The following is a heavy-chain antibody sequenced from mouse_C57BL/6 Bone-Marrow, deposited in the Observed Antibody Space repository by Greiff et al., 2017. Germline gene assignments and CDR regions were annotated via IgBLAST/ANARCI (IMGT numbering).Heavy chain of an antibody. Sequence: VQLQQSGPELVKPGASVKISCKASGYTFTDYYMNWVKQSHGKSLEWIGDINPNNGGTSYNQKFKGKATLTVDKSSSTAYMELRSLTSEDSAVYYCARRGAVVANYYAVDYWGQGASVTVSS. D-gene: IGHD1-1*01. CDR3: ARRGAVVANYYAVDY. CDR2: INPNNGGT. J-gene: IGHJ4*01. V-gene: IGHV1-26*01. CDR1: GYTFTDYY.